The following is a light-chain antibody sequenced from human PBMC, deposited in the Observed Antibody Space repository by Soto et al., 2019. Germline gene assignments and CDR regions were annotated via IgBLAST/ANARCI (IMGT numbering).Light chain of an antibody. CDR1: TSNIGAPYD. J-gene: IGLJ1*01. CDR2: GDN. V-gene: IGLV1-40*01. Sequence: VLTQPPSVSGAPGQRVSISCTGSTSNIGAPYDVHWYQHLPGTAPKLLIYGDNNRPSGVPDRFSGSKSGISASLAITRLQAEDEADYYCQSYDISLHNYVFGTGTKVTVL. CDR3: QSYDISLHNYV.